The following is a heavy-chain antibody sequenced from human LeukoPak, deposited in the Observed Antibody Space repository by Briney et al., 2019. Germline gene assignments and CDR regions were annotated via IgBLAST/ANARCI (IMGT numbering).Heavy chain of an antibody. J-gene: IGHJ5*02. D-gene: IGHD3-9*01. Sequence: GGSLRLSCAASGFTFNSYAMSWVRQAPGKGLEWVSTIGFGDDSAYYADSVKGRFTISRDNSKDTLYLQMNYLRAEDTAVYYCAKDPTSVGGRHDWLLDSWGQGTLVTVSS. CDR2: IGFGDDSA. CDR1: GFTFNSYA. V-gene: IGHV3-23*01. CDR3: AKDPTSVGGRHDWLLDS.